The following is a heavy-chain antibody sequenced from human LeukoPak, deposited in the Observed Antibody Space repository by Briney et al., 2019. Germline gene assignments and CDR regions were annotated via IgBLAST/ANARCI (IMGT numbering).Heavy chain of an antibody. J-gene: IGHJ5*02. CDR1: GGSISSSSYY. CDR2: IYYSGST. V-gene: IGHV4-39*01. D-gene: IGHD4-17*01. Sequence: SQTLSLTCTVSGGSISSSSYYWVWIRQPPGKGLEWIGSIYYSGSTYYNPSLKSRVTISVDTSKKQFSLKLSSVTAADTAVYYCASEKDYGHWFAPWGPGTLVTASS. CDR3: ASEKDYGHWFAP.